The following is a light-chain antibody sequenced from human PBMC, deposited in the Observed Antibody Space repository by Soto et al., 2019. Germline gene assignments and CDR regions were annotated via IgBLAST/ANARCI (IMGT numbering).Light chain of an antibody. V-gene: IGKV3-11*01. CDR2: DAS. Sequence: EIVLTQSPATLSLSPVERATLSCLASQSVSNYFVWYQQKPGQAPRLLIYDASKRATGIPARFSGSGSGTDFTLTISSLEAEDFAVYYCQQRSNWPLEVTFGQGTRLEI. J-gene: IGKJ5*01. CDR3: QQRSNWPLEVT. CDR1: QSVSNY.